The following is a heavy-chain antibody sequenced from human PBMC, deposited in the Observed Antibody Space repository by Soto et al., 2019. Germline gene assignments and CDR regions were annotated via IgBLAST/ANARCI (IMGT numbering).Heavy chain of an antibody. CDR3: AREGSLYSDSGANCVDY. CDR2: ISTTGTYI. Sequence: EVQLAESGGGLVKPGGSLRLSCAASGFTFSSYSLNWVRQAPGKGLEWVSSISTTGTYIYYADSVKGRFTISRDNGKNSVYLQMNSLRADDTAVYYFAREGSLYSDSGANCVDYWGQGTLGTVSS. D-gene: IGHD4-17*01. J-gene: IGHJ4*02. CDR1: GFTFSSYS. V-gene: IGHV3-21*06.